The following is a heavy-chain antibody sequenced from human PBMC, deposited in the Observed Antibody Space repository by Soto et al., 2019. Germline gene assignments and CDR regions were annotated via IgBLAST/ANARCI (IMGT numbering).Heavy chain of an antibody. V-gene: IGHV4-30-4*01. CDR2: IYYSGST. Sequence: TLSLTCTVSGGSISSGDYYWSWIRQPPGKGLEWIGYIYYSGSTYYNPSLKSRVTISVDTSKNQFSLKLSSVTAADTAVYYCARVDRYDILTGYYNGMDVWGQGTTVTVSS. J-gene: IGHJ6*02. D-gene: IGHD3-9*01. CDR3: ARVDRYDILTGYYNGMDV. CDR1: GGSISSGDYY.